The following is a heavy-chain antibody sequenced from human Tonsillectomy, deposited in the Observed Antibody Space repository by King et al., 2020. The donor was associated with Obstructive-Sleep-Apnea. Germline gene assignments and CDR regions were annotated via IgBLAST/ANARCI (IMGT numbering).Heavy chain of an antibody. V-gene: IGHV3-23*04. CDR3: AKGYCPNGVCYFDY. CDR2: ISGSGGIT. J-gene: IGHJ4*02. D-gene: IGHD2-8*01. Sequence: VQLVESGGGLVQPGGSLRLSCAASGFTFSSYAMSWVRQAPGKGLEWVSSISGSGGITNYADSVKGRFTISRDNSKNTLYLQMNSLRDEDTAVYYCAKGYCPNGVCYFDYWGQGTLVTVSS. CDR1: GFTFSSYA.